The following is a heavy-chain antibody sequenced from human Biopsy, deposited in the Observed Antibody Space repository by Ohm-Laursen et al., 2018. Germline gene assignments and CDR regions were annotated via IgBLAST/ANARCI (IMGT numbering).Heavy chain of an antibody. J-gene: IGHJ6*02. Sequence: SSVKVSCKPSGGSFSSYAISWVRQAPGQGLEWMGGIIPFFGTPNYAQMFQGRVTITADTSTSTAYMELSSLRSDDTAVYYCARGRRLPAAISSYHYAMDVWGQGTTVTVSS. CDR2: IIPFFGTP. V-gene: IGHV1-69*06. CDR3: ARGRRLPAAISSYHYAMDV. D-gene: IGHD2-2*01. CDR1: GGSFSSYA.